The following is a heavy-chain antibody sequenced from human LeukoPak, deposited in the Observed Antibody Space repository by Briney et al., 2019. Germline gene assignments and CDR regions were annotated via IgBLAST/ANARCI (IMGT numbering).Heavy chain of an antibody. CDR2: IIPIFGTA. CDR3: ARGDTRGYSYGSPTAYDY. CDR1: GGTFSSYA. V-gene: IGHV1-69*13. J-gene: IGHJ4*02. Sequence: ASVKVSCKASGGTFSSYAISWVRQAPGQGLEWMGGIIPIFGTANYAQKFQGRVTITADESTSTAYMELSSLRSEDTAVYYCARGDTRGYSYGSPTAYDYWGRGTLVTVSS. D-gene: IGHD5-18*01.